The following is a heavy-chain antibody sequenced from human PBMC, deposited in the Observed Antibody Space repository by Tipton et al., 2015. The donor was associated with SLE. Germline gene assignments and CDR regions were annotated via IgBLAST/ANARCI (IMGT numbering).Heavy chain of an antibody. CDR2: IYPSGST. CDR1: GYSISSGYY. Sequence: GLVKPSETLSLTCAVSGYSISSGYYWGWIRQPPGKGLEWIGSIYPSGSTYYNPSLKSRVTTSVDTSKNQLSLKLSSVAAADTAVYYCATYGLYGDYYFDYWGQGTLVTVSS. CDR3: ATYGLYGDYYFDY. J-gene: IGHJ4*02. D-gene: IGHD4-17*01. V-gene: IGHV4-38-2*01.